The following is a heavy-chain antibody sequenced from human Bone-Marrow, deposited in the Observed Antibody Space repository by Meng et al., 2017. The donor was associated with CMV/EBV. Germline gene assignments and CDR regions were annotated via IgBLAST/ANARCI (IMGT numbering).Heavy chain of an antibody. CDR2: INSDGTYT. V-gene: IGHV3-74*01. CDR1: GFIFSSYG. J-gene: IGHJ4*02. CDR3: AGYGSGWFLY. Sequence: LSCAASGFIFSSYGMSWVRQAPGKELVWVSRINSDGTYTTYADFVKGRFSISRDNAKNTLYLQMDSLRAEDTAVYYCAGYGSGWFLYWGQGTLVTVSS. D-gene: IGHD6-19*01.